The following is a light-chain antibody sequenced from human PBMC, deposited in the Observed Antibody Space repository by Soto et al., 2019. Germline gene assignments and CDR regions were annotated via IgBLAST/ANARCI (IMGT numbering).Light chain of an antibody. Sequence: QSALTQPPSASGSPGQSVTISCTGTSSDVGGYNYVSWYQQHPGKTPKLIIYEVSERPSGVPGRFSGSKSGNTASLTVSGLQAEDEADYYCCSYAGNNVVFGGGTKLTVL. J-gene: IGLJ2*01. CDR3: CSYAGNNVV. CDR2: EVS. CDR1: SSDVGGYNY. V-gene: IGLV2-8*01.